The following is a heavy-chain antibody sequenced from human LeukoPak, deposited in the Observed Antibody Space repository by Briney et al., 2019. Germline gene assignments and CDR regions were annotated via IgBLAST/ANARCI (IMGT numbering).Heavy chain of an antibody. D-gene: IGHD3-10*01. J-gene: IGHJ4*02. CDR1: GGSISSSTYY. V-gene: IGHV4-39*01. CDR2: IYYSGST. Sequence: SETLSLTCNVSGGSISSSTYYWGWIRQPPGKGLEWIGSIYYSGSTYYNPSLKSRVTISVDTSKNQFSLKLSSVTAADTAVYYCARHKALWFGELWGQGTLVTVSS. CDR3: ARHKALWFGEL.